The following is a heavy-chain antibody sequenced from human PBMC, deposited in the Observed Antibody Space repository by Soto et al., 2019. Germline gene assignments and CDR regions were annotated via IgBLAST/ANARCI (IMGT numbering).Heavy chain of an antibody. J-gene: IGHJ5*02. CDR2: ISGSGGST. Sequence: GWSLRLSCAASGFTFISYAMSWVHQAPGKGLEWVSAISGSGGSTYYADSVKGRFTISRDNPKNTLYLQMNSLRAEDTAIYYCAKGPGFGRFNWFGPWGQGTLVNVSS. V-gene: IGHV3-23*01. CDR3: AKGPGFGRFNWFGP. D-gene: IGHD3-16*01. CDR1: GFTFISYA.